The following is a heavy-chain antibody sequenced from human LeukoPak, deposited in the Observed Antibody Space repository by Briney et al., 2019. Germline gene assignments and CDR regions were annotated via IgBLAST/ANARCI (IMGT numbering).Heavy chain of an antibody. CDR3: AKDPFPLR. J-gene: IGHJ4*02. CDR2: ISGSGSTT. V-gene: IGHV3-23*01. CDR1: GFTFSSYA. Sequence: PGGSPRLSCAASGFTFSSYAMTWVRQAPGKGLEWVSGISGSGSTTYYADSVKGRFTISRDNSKNTLYLQMNSLRGEDTAVYYCAKDPFPLRWGQGTLVTVSS.